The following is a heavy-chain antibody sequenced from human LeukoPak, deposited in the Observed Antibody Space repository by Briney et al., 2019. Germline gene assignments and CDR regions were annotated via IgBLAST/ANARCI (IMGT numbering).Heavy chain of an antibody. CDR3: ARDAWNYPADAFDI. CDR1: GFTFSSYA. CDR2: ISSSSSTI. Sequence: GGSLRLSCAASGFTFSSYAMSWVRQAPGKGLEWVSYISSSSSTIYYADSVKGRFTISRDNAKNSLYLQMNSLRAGDTAVYYCARDAWNYPADAFDIWGQGTMVTVSS. J-gene: IGHJ3*02. V-gene: IGHV3-48*01. D-gene: IGHD1-7*01.